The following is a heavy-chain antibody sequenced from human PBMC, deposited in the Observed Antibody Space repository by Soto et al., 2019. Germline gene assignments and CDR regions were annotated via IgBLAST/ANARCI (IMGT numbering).Heavy chain of an antibody. CDR2: ISSSSTYI. Sequence: GGSLRLSCAASGFNFSSYSMNWVRQAPGKGLEWVSSISSSSTYIFYADSVKGRFTGSRDNAKNSLYLQMNSLRAEDTAIYYCARAPNPYSGTYYFDYWGQGTLVTVSS. V-gene: IGHV3-21*01. D-gene: IGHD1-26*01. J-gene: IGHJ4*02. CDR3: ARAPNPYSGTYYFDY. CDR1: GFNFSSYS.